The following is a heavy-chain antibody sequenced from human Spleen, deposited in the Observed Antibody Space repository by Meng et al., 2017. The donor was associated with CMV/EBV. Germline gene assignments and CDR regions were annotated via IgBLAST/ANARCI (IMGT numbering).Heavy chain of an antibody. CDR2: IIPILGIA. CDR1: GYTFTSYY. CDR3: ARGHRSRYDFWSGYLRVDGMDV. D-gene: IGHD3-3*01. V-gene: IGHV1-69*10. Sequence: SVKVSCKATGYTFTSYYMQWVRQAPGQGLEWMGGIIPILGIANYAQKFQGRVTITADKSTSTAYMELSSLRSEDTAVYYCARGHRSRYDFWSGYLRVDGMDVWGQGTTVTVSS. J-gene: IGHJ6*02.